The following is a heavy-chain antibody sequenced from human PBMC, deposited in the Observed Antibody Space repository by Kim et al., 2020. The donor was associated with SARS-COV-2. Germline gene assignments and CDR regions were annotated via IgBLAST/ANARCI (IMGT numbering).Heavy chain of an antibody. D-gene: IGHD1-1*01. CDR2: ITYNGYNT. J-gene: IGHJ4*02. V-gene: IGHV3-64D*06. CDR1: GFAFSSHA. Sequence: GGSLRLSCTASGFAFSSHAMHWVRQAPGKGLESVSVITYNGYNTFYSDSVKGRFTISRDNSKNKVYLQMSSLRVEDTAVYYCVQNWNGDSWGEGTLVTV. CDR3: VQNWNGDS.